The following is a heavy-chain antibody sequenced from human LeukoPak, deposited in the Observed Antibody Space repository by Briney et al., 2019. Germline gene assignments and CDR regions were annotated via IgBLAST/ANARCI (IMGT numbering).Heavy chain of an antibody. D-gene: IGHD6-19*01. J-gene: IGHJ4*02. CDR3: ARVVIAVAGEGNFDY. V-gene: IGHV4-38-2*02. CDR2: IYHSGST. Sequence: SETLSLTCTVSGYSISSGYYWGWVRQPPGKGLEWIGSIYHSGSTYYNPSLKSRVTISVDTSKNQFSLKLSSVTAADTAVYYCARVVIAVAGEGNFDYWGQGTLVTVSS. CDR1: GYSISSGYY.